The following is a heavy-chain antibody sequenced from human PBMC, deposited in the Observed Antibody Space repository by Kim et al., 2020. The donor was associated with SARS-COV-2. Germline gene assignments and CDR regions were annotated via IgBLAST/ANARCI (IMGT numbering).Heavy chain of an antibody. Sequence: SETLSLTCAVYGGSFSGYYWSWIRQPPGKGLEWIGEINHSGITNYNPSLKSRVTISVDTSKNQFSLKLSSVTAADTAVYYCARGSGGTTVVTLGLGYYY. J-gene: IGHJ6*01. CDR3: ARGSGGTTVVTLGLGYYY. V-gene: IGHV4-34*01. D-gene: IGHD4-17*01. CDR1: GGSFSGYY. CDR2: INHSGIT.